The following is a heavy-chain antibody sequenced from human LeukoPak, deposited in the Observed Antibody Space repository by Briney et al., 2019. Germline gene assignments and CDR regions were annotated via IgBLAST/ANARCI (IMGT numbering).Heavy chain of an antibody. CDR1: GDTFINYG. D-gene: IGHD2-2*01. CDR2: ISTYNGET. CDR3: ARDPSDCSSTSCHAAFDI. V-gene: IGHV1-18*01. J-gene: IGHJ3*02. Sequence: ASLCVSPTASGDTFINYGISWVRRAPGERDRSMGWISTYNGETNYAKKLQGRVTMTTDTSTSTAYMELRSLRFADAAVYYCARDPSDCSSTSCHAAFDIWGQGTMVTVSS.